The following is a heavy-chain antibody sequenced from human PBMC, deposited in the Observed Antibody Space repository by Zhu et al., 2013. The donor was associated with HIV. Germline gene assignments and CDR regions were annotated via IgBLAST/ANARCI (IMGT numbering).Heavy chain of an antibody. V-gene: IGHV3-21*01. CDR2: ISSSSSYI. J-gene: IGHJ4*02. D-gene: IGHD1-26*01. Sequence: EVQLVESGGGLVKPGGSLRLSCAASGFTFSSYSMNWVRQAPGKGLEWVSSISSSSSYIYYADSVKGRFTISRDNAKNSLYLQMNSLRAEDTAVYYCARQSGSYYHHFDYWGQGTLVTVSS. CDR3: ARQSGSYYHHFDY. CDR1: GFTFSSYS.